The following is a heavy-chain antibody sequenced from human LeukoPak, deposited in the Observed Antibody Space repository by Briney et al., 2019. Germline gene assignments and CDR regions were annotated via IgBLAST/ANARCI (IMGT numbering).Heavy chain of an antibody. D-gene: IGHD2-21*02. CDR2: INPSGGST. J-gene: IGHJ3*02. Sequence: ASVNVSCKASVYTFTSYYIHWVRQAPGQGLEWMGIINPSGGSTNYAQKFQGRVTMTRDMSTSTVYMELSSLRSEDTAVYYCASTGIVVMTAILPDDAFDIWGQGTMVTVSS. CDR1: VYTFTSYY. V-gene: IGHV1-46*01. CDR3: ASTGIVVMTAILPDDAFDI.